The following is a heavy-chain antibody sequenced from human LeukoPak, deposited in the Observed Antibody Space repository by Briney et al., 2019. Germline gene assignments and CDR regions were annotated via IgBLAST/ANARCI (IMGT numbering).Heavy chain of an antibody. CDR2: INPNSGGT. J-gene: IGHJ4*02. Sequence: ASVKVSCRASGYTLSGYYMHWVRQAPGQGLEWMGWINPNSGGTNYAQKFQGRVTMTRDTSISTAYMELSRLRSDDTAVYYCARGGGSGWYIDAYWGQGTLVTVSS. CDR1: GYTLSGYY. V-gene: IGHV1-2*02. CDR3: ARGGGSGWYIDAY. D-gene: IGHD6-19*01.